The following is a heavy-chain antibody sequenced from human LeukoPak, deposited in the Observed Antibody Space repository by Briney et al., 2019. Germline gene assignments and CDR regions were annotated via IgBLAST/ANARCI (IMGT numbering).Heavy chain of an antibody. CDR2: ISSSGSTI. CDR1: GFTFSSYE. CDR3: ARVIYGDSQSNYYYYMDV. J-gene: IGHJ6*03. V-gene: IGHV3-48*03. D-gene: IGHD4-17*01. Sequence: PGGSLRLSCAASGFTFSSYEMNWVRQAPGKGLEWVSYISSSGSTIYYADSVKGRFTISRDNAKNSLYLQMNSLRAEDTAVYYCARVIYGDSQSNYYYYMDVWGKGTTVTVSS.